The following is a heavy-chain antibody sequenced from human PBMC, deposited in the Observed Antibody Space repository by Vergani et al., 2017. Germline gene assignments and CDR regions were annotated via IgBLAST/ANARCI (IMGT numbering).Heavy chain of an antibody. CDR1: GYTFTDHY. D-gene: IGHD4-17*01. CDR3: ATPQTVTTGGMEV. V-gene: IGHV1-69-2*01. CDR2: FDPENGET. J-gene: IGHJ6*02. Sequence: EVQLVQSGAEVKKPGATMKISCKVSGYTFTDHYMHWVKQAPGKGLEWMGLFDPENGETIYAEKYKGRVTIAADTSTDTAHLVLSSLRYEDTAVYYCATPQTVTTGGMEVWGQGTTVIVSS.